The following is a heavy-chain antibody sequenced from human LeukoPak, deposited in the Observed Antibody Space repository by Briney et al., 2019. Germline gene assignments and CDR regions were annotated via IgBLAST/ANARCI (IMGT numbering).Heavy chain of an antibody. CDR1: GFIFSTYW. CDR3: VRDDGPHGGHGFDI. Sequence: GGSLRLSCAASGFIFSTYWMSWVRQAPGKGLEWVANIKEDGSDKYYVDSVKGRFTISRDNAKNSLYLQMNSLRAEDTAVYYCVRDDGPHGGHGFDIWGQGTMVTVSS. J-gene: IGHJ3*02. V-gene: IGHV3-7*01. CDR2: IKEDGSDK.